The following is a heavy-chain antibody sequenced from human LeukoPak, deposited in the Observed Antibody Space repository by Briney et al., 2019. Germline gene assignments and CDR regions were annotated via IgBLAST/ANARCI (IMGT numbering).Heavy chain of an antibody. J-gene: IGHJ5*02. Sequence: ASVKVSCKPSGYIFTGYYIHWVRQAPGQGLEWMGCINPDSGSTKDAQKFQGRMTMTRDASTSTAYMELSRLRSDDTSVYYCARDLITMIVVDSPNWFDPWGQGTLVTVSS. V-gene: IGHV1-2*02. CDR2: INPDSGST. CDR3: ARDLITMIVVDSPNWFDP. CDR1: GYIFTGYY. D-gene: IGHD3-22*01.